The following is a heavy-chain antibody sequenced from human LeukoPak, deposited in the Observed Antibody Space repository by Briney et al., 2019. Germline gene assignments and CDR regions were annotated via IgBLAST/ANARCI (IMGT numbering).Heavy chain of an antibody. D-gene: IGHD6-13*01. J-gene: IGHJ4*02. CDR2: INHSGST. Sequence: SETLSLTCAVYGGSFSGYYWGWIRQPPGKGLEWIGEINHSGSTNYNPSLKSRVTISVDTSKNQISLKLSSVTAADTAVYYCASSSWYGKLDYWGQGTLVTVSS. V-gene: IGHV4-34*01. CDR3: ASSSWYGKLDY. CDR1: GGSFSGYY.